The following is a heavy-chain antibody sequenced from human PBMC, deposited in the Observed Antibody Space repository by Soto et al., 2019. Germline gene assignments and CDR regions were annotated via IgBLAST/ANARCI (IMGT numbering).Heavy chain of an antibody. D-gene: IGHD1-1*01. CDR3: ARGGVGATDFWGYLGY. CDR2: IRYDGLNI. J-gene: IGHJ4*02. V-gene: IGHV3-30*02. Sequence: QVQLVESGGGVVQPGGSLRLSCVASGFTFSGYGMRWVRHAPGKGLERVAIIRYDGLNIYDADSGWGRFAMSRHNSKNTLVLQMDSLGAEDTAVYYCARGGVGATDFWGYLGYWGQGALVTVSS. CDR1: GFTFSGYG.